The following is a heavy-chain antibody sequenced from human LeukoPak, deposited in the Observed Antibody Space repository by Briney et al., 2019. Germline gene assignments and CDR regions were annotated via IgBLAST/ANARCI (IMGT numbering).Heavy chain of an antibody. J-gene: IGHJ4*02. Sequence: GGSLRLSCAASGFTFSNAWMSWVRQAPGKGLEWVGRIKSKTDSGTTDYAAPVKGRFTISRDDSKNTLYLQMNSLKTEDTAVYYCTTDLGMGGYWGQGTLVTVSS. CDR1: GFTFSNAW. CDR3: TTDLGMGGY. CDR2: IKSKTDSGTT. V-gene: IGHV3-15*01. D-gene: IGHD7-27*01.